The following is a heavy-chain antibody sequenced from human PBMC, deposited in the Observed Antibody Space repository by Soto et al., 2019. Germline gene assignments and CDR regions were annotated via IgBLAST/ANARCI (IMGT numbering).Heavy chain of an antibody. J-gene: IGHJ4*02. CDR1: GYTFTSYG. CDR3: AMNIVGAPGPFDY. D-gene: IGHD1-26*01. Sequence: ASVKVSCKASGYTFTSYGISWVRQAPGQGLEWMGWISAYNGNTNYAQKLQGRVTMTTDTSTSTAYVELRSLRSDDTAVYYCAMNIVGAPGPFDYWGQGTLVTVSS. CDR2: ISAYNGNT. V-gene: IGHV1-18*01.